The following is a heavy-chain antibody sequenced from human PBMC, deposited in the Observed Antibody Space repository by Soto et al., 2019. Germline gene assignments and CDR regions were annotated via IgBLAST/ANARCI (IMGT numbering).Heavy chain of an antibody. CDR2: IYYSGSA. CDR1: GDSISSYY. J-gene: IGHJ4*02. Sequence: PSETLSLTYTVSGDSISSYYWSWIRQTPGKGLEWIGYIYYSGSANYNPSLKSRVSFSVDTSKNQFSLKLSSVTAADTAVYYCATYYCTTATCYYFDHWGQGTLVTVSS. V-gene: IGHV4-59*01. CDR3: ATYYCTTATCYYFDH. D-gene: IGHD2-2*01.